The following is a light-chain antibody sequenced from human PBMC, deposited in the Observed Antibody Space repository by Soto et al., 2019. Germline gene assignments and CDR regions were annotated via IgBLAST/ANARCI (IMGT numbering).Light chain of an antibody. J-gene: IGLJ1*01. Sequence: QSALTQPRSVSGSPGQSVTISCTGTSTDVGGYNYVSWYQQHPGKVPKLMLYDVSKRPSGVPDRFSGSKSGNTASLTISGLQAEDEADYYCCSYAGTDTLYVFGSGTKVTDL. CDR1: STDVGGYNY. V-gene: IGLV2-11*01. CDR2: DVS. CDR3: CSYAGTDTLYV.